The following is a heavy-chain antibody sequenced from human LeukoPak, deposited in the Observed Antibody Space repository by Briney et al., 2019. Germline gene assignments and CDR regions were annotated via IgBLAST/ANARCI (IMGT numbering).Heavy chain of an antibody. CDR1: GYTVTRYY. J-gene: IGHJ3*02. D-gene: IGHD3-10*01. Sequence: GASVKVSCKASGYTVTRYYMNWGRQAAGQGVGGKGWINPNSGGKNYPQNFQGKVPLTKTTSISTAYMELSRLRSDDPALYYCARDQLVLWFGEHAFDIWGQGTMVTVSS. V-gene: IGHV1-2*02. CDR3: ARDQLVLWFGEHAFDI. CDR2: INPNSGGK.